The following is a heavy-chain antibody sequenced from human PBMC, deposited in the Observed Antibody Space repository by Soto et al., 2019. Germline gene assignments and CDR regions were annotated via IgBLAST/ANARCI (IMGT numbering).Heavy chain of an antibody. J-gene: IGHJ4*02. Sequence: QLQLQESGPGLVKPSETLSLTCTVSGGSISSSSYYWGCLRQPPGKVPEWIASIDYTGNTFSNPSLTSRVTISVDTAKNQFSLKVPSVTAADTAVYSCARINKGYGTDSWGQGTLVTVPS. D-gene: IGHD5-18*01. CDR1: GGSISSSSYY. V-gene: IGHV4-39*01. CDR2: IDYTGNT. CDR3: ARINKGYGTDS.